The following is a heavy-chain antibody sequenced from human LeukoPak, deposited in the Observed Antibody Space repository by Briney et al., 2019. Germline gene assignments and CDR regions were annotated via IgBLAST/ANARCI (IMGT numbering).Heavy chain of an antibody. CDR3: ARINPLGYCSGGSCYNYYYGVDV. CDR1: GGSISNSY. D-gene: IGHD2-15*01. J-gene: IGHJ6*02. CDR2: IYYSGST. Sequence: SETLSLTCTVSGGSISNSYWSWIRQPPGKGLEWIGYIYYSGSTNYNPSLKSRVTISVDTSKNQFSLKLSSVTAADTAVYYCARINPLGYCSGGSCYNYYYGVDVWGQGTTVTVSS. V-gene: IGHV4-59*12.